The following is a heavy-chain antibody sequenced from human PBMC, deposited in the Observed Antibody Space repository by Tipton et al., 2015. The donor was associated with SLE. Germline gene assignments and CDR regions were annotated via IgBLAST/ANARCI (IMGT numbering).Heavy chain of an antibody. CDR1: GGSFSGYY. D-gene: IGHD7-27*01. CDR2: INHSGST. J-gene: IGHJ4*02. Sequence: LRLSCAVYGGSFSGYYWSWIRQPPGKGLEWIGEINHSGSTNYNPSLKSRVAISVDTSKNQFSLKLSSVTAADTAVYYCAGGSLTGDFDYWGQGTLVTVSS. V-gene: IGHV4-34*01. CDR3: AGGSLTGDFDY.